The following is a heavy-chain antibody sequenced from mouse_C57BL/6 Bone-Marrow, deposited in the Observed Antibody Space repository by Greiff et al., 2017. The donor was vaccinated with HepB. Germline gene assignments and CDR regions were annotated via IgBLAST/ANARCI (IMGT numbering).Heavy chain of an antibody. V-gene: IGHV5-6*01. CDR2: ISSGGSYT. Sequence: EVKLMESGGDLVKPGGSLKLSCAASGFTFSSYGMSWVRQTPDKRLEWVATISSGGSYTYYPDSVKGRFTISRDNAKNTLYLQMSSLKSEDTAMYYCARGPYYYGSGEGFAYWGQGTLVTVSA. CDR1: GFTFSSYG. J-gene: IGHJ3*01. D-gene: IGHD1-1*01. CDR3: ARGPYYYGSGEGFAY.